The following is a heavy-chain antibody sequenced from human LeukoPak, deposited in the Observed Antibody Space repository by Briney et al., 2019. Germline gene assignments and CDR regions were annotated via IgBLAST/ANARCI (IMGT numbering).Heavy chain of an antibody. CDR1: GFTFNSYW. CDR2: ISTDGSDT. Sequence: GGSLRLSCVASGFTFNSYWMHWVRQAPGKGLVWVSGISTDGSDTRYADPVKGRFTISRDNAKNTLYLQLNNLRGEDTAVYYCARDFKDRGVWGQGTLVTVSS. V-gene: IGHV3-74*01. CDR3: ARDFKDRGV. D-gene: IGHD3-10*01. J-gene: IGHJ4*02.